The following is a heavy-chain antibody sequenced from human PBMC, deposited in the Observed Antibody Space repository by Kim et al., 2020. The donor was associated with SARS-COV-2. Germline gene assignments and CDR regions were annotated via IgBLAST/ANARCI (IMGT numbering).Heavy chain of an antibody. D-gene: IGHD2-8*02. Sequence: KTKCSKQFQGRVSFTRDTSANTASMELSSLGSEDTAVYYCARDLFHTGFDYWGQGTLVAVSS. CDR2: KT. CDR3: ARDLFHTGFDY. V-gene: IGHV1-3*01. J-gene: IGHJ4*02.